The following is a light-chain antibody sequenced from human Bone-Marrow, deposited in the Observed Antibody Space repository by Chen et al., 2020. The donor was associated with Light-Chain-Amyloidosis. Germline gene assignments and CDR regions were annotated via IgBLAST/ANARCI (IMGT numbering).Light chain of an antibody. CDR2: RDT. CDR1: DLPTKY. Sequence: SSQLTQPPSVSASPGHTSTITCSGDDLPTKYAYWYQQKPGQAPVLVIHRDTERPSGISERFSGSSSGTTATLTISGVQAEDEADYHCQSADSSGTYEVIFGGGTKLTVL. J-gene: IGLJ2*01. V-gene: IGLV3-25*03. CDR3: QSADSSGTYEVI.